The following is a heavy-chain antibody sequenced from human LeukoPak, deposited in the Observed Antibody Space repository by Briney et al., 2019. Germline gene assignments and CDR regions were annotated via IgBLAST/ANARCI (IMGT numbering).Heavy chain of an antibody. Sequence: GGSLRLSCAASGFTFSSYSMNWVRQAPGKGLEWVSSISSSSSYIYYADSVKGRFTISRDNAKNSLYLQMNSLRAEDTAVYYCARDDDYGGKLVYYYYMDVWGKGTTVTISS. CDR2: ISSSSSYI. V-gene: IGHV3-21*01. CDR1: GFTFSSYS. CDR3: ARDDDYGGKLVYYYYMDV. J-gene: IGHJ6*03. D-gene: IGHD4-23*01.